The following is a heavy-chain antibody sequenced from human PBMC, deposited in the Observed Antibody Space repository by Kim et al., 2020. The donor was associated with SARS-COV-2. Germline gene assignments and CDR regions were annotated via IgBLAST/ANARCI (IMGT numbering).Heavy chain of an antibody. Sequence: GGSLRLSCAASGFTFSSYAMSWVRQAPGKGLEWVSAISGSGGSTYYADSVKGRFTISRDNSKNTLYLQMNSLRAEDTAVYYCAKESQYSGSYSDAFDIWGQGTMVTVSS. CDR2: ISGSGGST. CDR3: AKESQYSGSYSDAFDI. V-gene: IGHV3-23*01. J-gene: IGHJ3*02. CDR1: GFTFSSYA. D-gene: IGHD1-26*01.